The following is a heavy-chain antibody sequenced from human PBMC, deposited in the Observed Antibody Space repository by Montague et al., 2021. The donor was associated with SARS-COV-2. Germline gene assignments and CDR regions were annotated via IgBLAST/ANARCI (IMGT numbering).Heavy chain of an antibody. CDR1: GFNFRDKS. CDR2: ISFRSERI. Sequence: SLRLSCAASGFNFRDKSINWVRHAPGKGLEWVAHISFRSERIFYGDSVKGRFTISRDDAKNSLYLQMDSLRAEDTALYYCARDAPRGYAVDVWGQGTMVTVSS. CDR3: ARDAPRGYAVDV. J-gene: IGHJ6*02. D-gene: IGHD3-16*01. V-gene: IGHV3-48*04.